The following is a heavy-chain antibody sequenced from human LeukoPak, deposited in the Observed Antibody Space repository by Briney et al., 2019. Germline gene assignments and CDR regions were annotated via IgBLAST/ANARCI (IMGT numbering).Heavy chain of an antibody. V-gene: IGHV3-33*01. J-gene: IGHJ4*02. CDR1: GFAFSSYG. D-gene: IGHD2-21*01. CDR3: ARGSLGSSTSSDCCPLDY. Sequence: GGSLRLSCAASGFAFSSYGMHWVRQAPGKGLEWVAVIWYDGSNKYYADSVKGRFTISRDNSKNTLYLQMNNLRAEDTAVFFCARGSLGSSTSSDCCPLDYWGQGALVIVSS. CDR2: IWYDGSNK.